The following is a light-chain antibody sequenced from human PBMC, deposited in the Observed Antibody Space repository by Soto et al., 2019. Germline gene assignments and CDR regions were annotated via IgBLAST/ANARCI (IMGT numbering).Light chain of an antibody. CDR3: CSFAGSYTYV. CDR2: EVR. V-gene: IGLV2-23*02. Sequence: QSVLTQPASVSGSAGQSITISCSGTMRDVGAYNLVSWYQQHPGTAPKLIIYEVRNRPSGISSRFSGSKFGNTASLTISGLQAEDEADYSCCSFAGSYTYVFGTGTKVTVL. J-gene: IGLJ1*01. CDR1: MRDVGAYNL.